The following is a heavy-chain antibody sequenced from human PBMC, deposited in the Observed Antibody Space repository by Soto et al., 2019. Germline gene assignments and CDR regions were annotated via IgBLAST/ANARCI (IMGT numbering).Heavy chain of an antibody. CDR2: IYYSGST. CDR3: ARHYGDDYGDLNDAFDV. D-gene: IGHD4-17*01. V-gene: IGHV4-59*08. CDR1: GDSISHYY. J-gene: IGHJ3*01. Sequence: QVQLQESGPGLVKPSETLSLTCTVSGDSISHYYWSWIRQPPGKGLEWIGNIYYSGSTNYNPSLTSRVTISVVTSQNQFSLKLSSVTAADTAVYYCARHYGDDYGDLNDAFDVWGQGTMVTVSS.